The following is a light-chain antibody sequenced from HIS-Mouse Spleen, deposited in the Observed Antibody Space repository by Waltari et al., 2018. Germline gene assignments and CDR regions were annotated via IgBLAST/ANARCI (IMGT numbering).Light chain of an antibody. CDR1: KLGDKF. J-gene: IGLJ1*01. Sequence: SYELTQPPSVSVSPGQTASITCSGDKLGDKFACWYQQKPGQSPVLVIYQGSKRPSGFPERFSGSNSGNTATLTISGTQAMDEADYYCQACDSSTYVFGTGTKVTVL. CDR2: QGS. V-gene: IGLV3-1*01. CDR3: QACDSSTYV.